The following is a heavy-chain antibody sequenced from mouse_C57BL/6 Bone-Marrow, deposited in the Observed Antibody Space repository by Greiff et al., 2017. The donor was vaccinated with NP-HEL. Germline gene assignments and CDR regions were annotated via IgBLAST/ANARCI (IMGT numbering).Heavy chain of an antibody. J-gene: IGHJ1*03. CDR3: ARNRDLCDYFDV. CDR2: IWPGGGT. Sequence: VQVVESGPGLVAPSQSLSITCTVSGFSLTSYAISWVRQPPGKGLEWLGVIWPGGGTNYNSALKSRLSISKDNSKSQVFLKMNSLQTDDTARYYCARNRDLCDYFDVWGTGTTVTVSS. CDR1: GFSLTSYA. D-gene: IGHD3-3*01. V-gene: IGHV2-9-1*01.